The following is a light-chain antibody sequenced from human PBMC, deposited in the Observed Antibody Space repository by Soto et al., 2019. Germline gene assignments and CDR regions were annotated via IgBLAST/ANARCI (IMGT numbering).Light chain of an antibody. CDR3: QQYGSSPPQWT. CDR2: GAS. Sequence: EIVLTQSPGTLSLSPGERATLSCRASQSVSSSYLAWYQQKPGQAPRLLIYGASSRATGNPDRFSGSGSGTDFTLTISRLEPEDFAVYYCQQYGSSPPQWTFGQGTKVDIK. V-gene: IGKV3-20*01. J-gene: IGKJ1*01. CDR1: QSVSSSY.